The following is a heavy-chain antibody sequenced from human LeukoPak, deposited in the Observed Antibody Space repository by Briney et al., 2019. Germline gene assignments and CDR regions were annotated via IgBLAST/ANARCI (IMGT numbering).Heavy chain of an antibody. CDR2: IYYSGRT. CDR1: GGSISSSSYY. Sequence: SETLSLTCTVSGGSISSSSYYWGWIRQPPGKGLEWIGSIYYSGRTYYNPSLKSRVTISVDTSKNQFSLKLSSVTAADTAVYYCATIPGYSSSWLIIWGQGTLVTVSS. V-gene: IGHV4-39*01. J-gene: IGHJ4*02. CDR3: ATIPGYSSSWLII. D-gene: IGHD6-13*01.